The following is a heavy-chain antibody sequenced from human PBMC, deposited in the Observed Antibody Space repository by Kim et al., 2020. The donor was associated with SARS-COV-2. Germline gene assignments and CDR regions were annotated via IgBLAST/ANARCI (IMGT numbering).Heavy chain of an antibody. D-gene: IGHD6-19*01. J-gene: IGHJ6*02. V-gene: IGHV4-34*01. Sequence: SETLSLTCAVYGGSFSGYYWSWIRQPPGNGLAWLGAITPRGRTNYNPSLKSRVTISVDTSKNQFSLKLSSVTAADTAVYYCARGAIAVAGTTVGDYYYYGMDVWGQGTTVTVSS. CDR1: GGSFSGYY. CDR2: ITPRGRT. CDR3: ARGAIAVAGTTVGDYYYYGMDV.